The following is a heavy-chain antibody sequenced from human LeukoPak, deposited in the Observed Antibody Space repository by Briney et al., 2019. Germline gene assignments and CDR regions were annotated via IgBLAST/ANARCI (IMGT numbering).Heavy chain of an antibody. CDR3: AKAGGYSYGDFDY. V-gene: IGHV3-7*01. Sequence: PGGSLRLSCAASGFTFSSYWMSWVRQAPGKGLEWVANIKQDGSEKYYVDSVKGRFTISRDNSKNTLYLQMNSLRAEDTAVYYCAKAGGYSYGDFDYWGQGTLVTVSS. D-gene: IGHD5-18*01. J-gene: IGHJ4*02. CDR1: GFTFSSYW. CDR2: IKQDGSEK.